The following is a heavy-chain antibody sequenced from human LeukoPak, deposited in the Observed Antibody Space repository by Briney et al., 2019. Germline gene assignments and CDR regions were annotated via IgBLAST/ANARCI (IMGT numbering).Heavy chain of an antibody. CDR3: ARVGYYDFWSGYSEAYYFDY. CDR1: GGSISSYY. V-gene: IGHV4-59*01. J-gene: IGHJ4*02. CDR2: IYYSGST. D-gene: IGHD3-3*01. Sequence: SETLSLTCTVSGGSISSYYWSWIRQPPGKGLEWIGYIYYSGSTNYNPSLKSRVTISVDTSKNQFSLKLSSVTAADTAVYYCARVGYYDFWSGYSEAYYFDYWGQGTLVTVSS.